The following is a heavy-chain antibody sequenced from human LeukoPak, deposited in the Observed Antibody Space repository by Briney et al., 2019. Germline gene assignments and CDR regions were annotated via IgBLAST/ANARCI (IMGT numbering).Heavy chain of an antibody. Sequence: SETLSLTCTVSGGSISSYYWSWIRQPPGKGLEWIGYIYYSWSTNYNPSLKSRVTISVDTSKNQFSLKLSSVTAADTAVYYCARDSYYYGSGSYKAPWYFDYWGQGTLVTVSS. CDR3: ARDSYYYGSGSYKAPWYFDY. CDR2: IYYSWST. D-gene: IGHD3-10*01. V-gene: IGHV4-59*01. CDR1: GGSISSYY. J-gene: IGHJ4*02.